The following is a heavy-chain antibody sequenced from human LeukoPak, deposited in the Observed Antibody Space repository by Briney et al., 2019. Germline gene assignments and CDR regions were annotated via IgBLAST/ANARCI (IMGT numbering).Heavy chain of an antibody. D-gene: IGHD3-22*01. V-gene: IGHV3-30-3*01. CDR2: ISYDGSNK. CDR1: GFTFSSYA. J-gene: IGHJ4*02. Sequence: GGSLRLSCAASGFTFSSYAMHWVRQAPGKGLEWVAVISYDGSNKYYADSVKGRFTISRDNSKNTLYLQMNSLRAEDTAVYYCARDPYYYDSSGYYPYDYWGQGTLVTVSS. CDR3: ARDPYYYDSSGYYPYDY.